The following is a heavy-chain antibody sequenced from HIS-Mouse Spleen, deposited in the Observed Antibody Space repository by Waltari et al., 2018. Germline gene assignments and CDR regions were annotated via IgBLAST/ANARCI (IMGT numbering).Heavy chain of an antibody. CDR2: INPNSGGT. D-gene: IGHD1-1*01. J-gene: IGHJ3*02. CDR3: ARGTGTDAFDI. V-gene: IGHV1-2*02. CDR1: GDTVTCYY. Sequence: QVQLVQSGAEVKKPGSSVKVSCKASGDTVTCYYMQWVRQAPGQGLEWMGWINPNSGGTNYAQKFQGRVTRTRDTSISTAYMELSRLRSDDTAVYYCARGTGTDAFDIWGQGTMVTVSS.